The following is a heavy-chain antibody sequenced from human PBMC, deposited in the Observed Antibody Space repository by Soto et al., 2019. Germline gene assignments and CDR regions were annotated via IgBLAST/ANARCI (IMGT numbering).Heavy chain of an antibody. J-gene: IGHJ3*02. CDR1: GFSFTTYV. CDR2: ISHDGSYK. CDR3: AQWLLSIVGTTLPRDAFNI. V-gene: IGHV3-30*18. Sequence: PGGSLRLSCAASGFSFTTYVMHWVRQAPGKGLEWVAVISHDGSYKYYGGAVKGRFTISRDTSKNAVYLEMNILRPEDTAVYYCAQWLLSIVGTTLPRDAFNIWGQGTMVTVSS. D-gene: IGHD1-26*01.